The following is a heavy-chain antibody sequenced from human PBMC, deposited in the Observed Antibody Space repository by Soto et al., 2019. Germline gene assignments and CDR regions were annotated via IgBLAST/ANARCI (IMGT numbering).Heavy chain of an antibody. CDR2: IGRSGSPI. CDR3: ARGRTETLYYFDD. Sequence: PGGSLRLSCATSGFPFSDYYLSWIPQGPGRGPEWLSYIGRSGSPIYYADSVKGRFTISRDNAKNSLYLQMNSLRAEDSAVYYCARGRTETLYYFDDWGQGILVTVSS. J-gene: IGHJ4*02. CDR1: GFPFSDYY. D-gene: IGHD4-4*01. V-gene: IGHV3-11*01.